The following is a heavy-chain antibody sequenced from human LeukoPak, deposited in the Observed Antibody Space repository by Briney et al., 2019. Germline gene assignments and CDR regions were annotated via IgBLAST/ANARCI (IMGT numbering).Heavy chain of an antibody. CDR1: GGSISTYY. CDR3: ARHRLSGYSNGLFDY. CDR2: IYYSGST. D-gene: IGHD5-18*01. V-gene: IGHV4-59*08. Sequence: PSETLSLTCTVSGGSISTYYWSWIRQPPGKGVEWIGFIYYSGSTNYNASLKSRVTISVDSSKNQFSLKVSFVTAADTAVYYCARHRLSGYSNGLFDYWGQGTLVTVSS. J-gene: IGHJ4*02.